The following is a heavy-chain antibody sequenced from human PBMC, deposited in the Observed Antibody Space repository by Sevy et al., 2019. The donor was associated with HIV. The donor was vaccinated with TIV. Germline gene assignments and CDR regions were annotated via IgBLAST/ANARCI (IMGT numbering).Heavy chain of an antibody. CDR2: IKSQGDGGTI. CDR1: GLTFNNAW. D-gene: IGHD3-3*01. J-gene: IGHJ4*02. CDR3: TTKGDFWSGYQYFDY. Sequence: GGSLRLSCAVSGLTFNNAWMTWVRQAPGKGLEWVGRIKSQGDGGTIDYAAPVKGRFTISRDDSKNTLYLQMNSLKTEDTAMYYCTTKGDFWSGYQYFDYWGQGTLVTVSS. V-gene: IGHV3-15*01.